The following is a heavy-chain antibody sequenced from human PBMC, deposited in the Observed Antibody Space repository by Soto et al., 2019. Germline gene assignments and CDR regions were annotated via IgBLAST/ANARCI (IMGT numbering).Heavy chain of an antibody. CDR2: ISSSSMNT. J-gene: IGHJ4*02. CDR1: GFTFSTYA. V-gene: IGHV3-21*01. Sequence: GGSLRLSCAASGFTFSTYAMAWVRQAPGKGLEWVSAISSSSMNTYYADSVKGRFYISRDNAKNSLYLQMNSLRAEDTAVYYCARERSPIDYWGQGTLVTVSS. CDR3: ARERSPIDY.